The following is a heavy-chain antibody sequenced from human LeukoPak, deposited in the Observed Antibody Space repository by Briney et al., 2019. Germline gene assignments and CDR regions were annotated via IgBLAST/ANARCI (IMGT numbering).Heavy chain of an antibody. CDR3: ARGTSYCTNGVCYISTFLLFDY. V-gene: IGHV1-2*02. D-gene: IGHD2-8*01. Sequence: ASVKVSCKASGYTFTGSYMHWVRQAPGQGLEWMGRINPNSGDTNYGQKFQGRVTMTSDTSISTAYMELSRLRSDDTAVYYCARGTSYCTNGVCYISTFLLFDYWGQGTLVTVSS. CDR2: INPNSGDT. CDR1: GYTFTGSY. J-gene: IGHJ4*02.